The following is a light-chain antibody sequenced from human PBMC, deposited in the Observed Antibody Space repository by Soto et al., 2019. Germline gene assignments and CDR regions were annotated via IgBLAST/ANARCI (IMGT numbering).Light chain of an antibody. V-gene: IGLV2-14*03. CDR3: ISYTSSGTLYV. CDR1: SSDIGSYNH. J-gene: IGLJ1*01. Sequence: QSALTQPASVSGSPGQSITISCSGTSSDIGSYNHVAWYQQFPGKSPKLMIYAVSDRPSGVSDRFSGSKSGITASLTISGLQTEDEADYYCISYTSSGTLYVFGTGTRSPS. CDR2: AVS.